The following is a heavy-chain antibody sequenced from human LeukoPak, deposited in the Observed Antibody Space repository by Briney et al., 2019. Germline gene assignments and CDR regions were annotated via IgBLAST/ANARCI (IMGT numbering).Heavy chain of an antibody. Sequence: QTLSXXXTVSXGSISXGGYYWSWIRQHPGKGLEWIGYIYYSGSTYYNQSLKSRVTISVDTSKNQFSLKLSSVTAADTAVYYCARGEYSSSWYGEYFQHWGQGTLVTVSS. CDR3: ARGEYSSSWYGEYFQH. CDR2: IYYSGST. J-gene: IGHJ1*01. D-gene: IGHD6-13*01. CDR1: XGSISXGGYY. V-gene: IGHV4-31*02.